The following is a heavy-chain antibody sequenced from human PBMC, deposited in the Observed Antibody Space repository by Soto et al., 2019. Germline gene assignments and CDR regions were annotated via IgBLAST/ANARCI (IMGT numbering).Heavy chain of an antibody. CDR1: GYSFTSFD. V-gene: IGHV1-8*01. CDR2: MKTHSGDT. CDR3: ARGGTNHPFYP. J-gene: IGHJ5*02. Sequence: QVQLVQSGVDVKKPGASVKLSCKASGYSFTSFDVNWVRQAPGQGLEWMGWMKTHSGDTAYAQKFQGRVTMTRNTSTSTVYMELSSLRSEDTAVYYCARGGTNHPFYPWGLGTLVTVSS.